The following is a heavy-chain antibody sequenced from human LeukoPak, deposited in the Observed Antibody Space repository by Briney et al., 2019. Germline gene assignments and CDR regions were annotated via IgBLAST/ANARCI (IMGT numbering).Heavy chain of an antibody. CDR2: INHSGST. J-gene: IGHJ3*02. Sequence: PSETLSLTCAVYGGSFSRYYWNWIRQPPGKGLEWIGEINHSGSTNYNPSLKSRVTISVDTSKNQFSLKVNSVIAADMAVYYCARGDVDPYVFDIWGQGTMVTVSS. D-gene: IGHD3-10*02. CDR3: ARGDVDPYVFDI. V-gene: IGHV4-34*01. CDR1: GGSFSRYY.